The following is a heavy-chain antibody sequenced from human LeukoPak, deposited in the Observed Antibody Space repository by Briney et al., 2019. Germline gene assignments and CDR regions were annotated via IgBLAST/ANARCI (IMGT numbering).Heavy chain of an antibody. J-gene: IGHJ4*02. CDR3: ATTRGGYYFDY. Sequence: PGGSLRLSCAASGFTFSSHAMSWVRQAPEKGLEWVSLMSGSGGSTYYADSVKSRFTISRDNSKNTLYMQMNSQRAEDTAVYYSATTRGGYYFDYWGQGTLVTVSS. V-gene: IGHV3-23*01. CDR2: MSGSGGST. CDR1: GFTFSSHA. D-gene: IGHD1-14*01.